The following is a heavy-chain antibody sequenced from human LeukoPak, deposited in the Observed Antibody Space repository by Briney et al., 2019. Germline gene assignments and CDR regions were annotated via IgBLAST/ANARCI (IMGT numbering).Heavy chain of an antibody. V-gene: IGHV3-74*01. J-gene: IGHJ4*02. CDR3: TRDYYNRFDY. CDR1: GLTFGSYW. CDR2: INNDGSST. D-gene: IGHD3-10*01. Sequence: GGSLRLSCAASGLTFGSYWMHWVRQAPGKGLVWVSHINNDGSSTSYADSVKGRFTISRDNTKNTLSLQMTNLRVEDTAVYFCTRDYYNRFDYWGQGTQVTVSS.